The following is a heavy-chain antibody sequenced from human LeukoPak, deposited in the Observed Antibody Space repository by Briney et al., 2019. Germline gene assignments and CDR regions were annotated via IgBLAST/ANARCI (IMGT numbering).Heavy chain of an antibody. V-gene: IGHV4-31*03. CDR3: ARDPTDSSGYYRGGDFDC. CDR1: GGSITSGGYY. J-gene: IGHJ4*02. CDR2: IYYSGST. Sequence: SETLSLTCTVSGGSITSGGYYWSWIRQHPGKGLEWIGYIYYSGSTNYNPSLKSRVTISVDTSKNQFSLKLSSVTAADTAVYYCARDPTDSSGYYRGGDFDCWGQGTLVTVSS. D-gene: IGHD3-22*01.